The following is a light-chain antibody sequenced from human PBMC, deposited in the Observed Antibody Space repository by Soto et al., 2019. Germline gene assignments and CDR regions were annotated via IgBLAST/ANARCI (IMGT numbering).Light chain of an antibody. CDR3: RHANSFSSSA. Sequence: IPMTQYPSFVSASVGDSVTITCRASQSIXNWLSWDEGKPGTAPRSLIXYESSLQSGVPSRFIGSGSGRDFTLTISSLQPEDFSTYYCRHANSFSSSAVGQGTRLEIK. J-gene: IGKJ5*01. CDR1: QSIXNW. V-gene: IGKV1D-12*01. CDR2: YES.